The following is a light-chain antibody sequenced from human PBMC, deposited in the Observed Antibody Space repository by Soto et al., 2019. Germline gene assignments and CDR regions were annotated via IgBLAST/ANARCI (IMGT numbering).Light chain of an antibody. V-gene: IGLV2-11*01. CDR2: DVN. J-gene: IGLJ3*02. Sequence: QSALTQPRSVSGSPGQSVTISCTGTTSDVGGYNFVSWYQQDPGKAPKLLIFDVNKRPSGVPDRVSGSKSGKTASLTISALQADDEADFYCCSYAGSYNTLVFVGGTK. CDR3: CSYAGSYNTLV. CDR1: TSDVGGYNF.